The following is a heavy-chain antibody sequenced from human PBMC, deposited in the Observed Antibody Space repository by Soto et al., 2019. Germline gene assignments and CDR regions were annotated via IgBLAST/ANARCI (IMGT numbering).Heavy chain of an antibody. CDR2: TYYRSQWFN. D-gene: IGHD3-9*01. V-gene: IGHV6-1*01. J-gene: IGHJ4*02. CDR3: ARLIGTRWFVG. CDR1: GDSVSSNIVT. Sequence: QVQLLQSGPGLVKPSQTLSLTCAISGDSVSSNIVTWDWIRQSPSRGLEWLGRTYYRSQWFNDYAVSVKSRMTINADTSKNQFSLQLNYVTPEDTAVYYCARLIGTRWFVGWGQGTPVTVSS.